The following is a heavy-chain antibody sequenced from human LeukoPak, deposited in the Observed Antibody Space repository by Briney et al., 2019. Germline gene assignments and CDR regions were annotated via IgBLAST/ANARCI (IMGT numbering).Heavy chain of an antibody. Sequence: PGGSLRLSCAASGFTFSSYVMHWVRQAPGKGLEWVAAISSDGSNKYSEHGRFTISRDNSKSTLYLQMISLRAEDTAVYYCASSRMTIYGVVNDAFDIWGQGTMVTVSS. V-gene: IGHV3-30*04. CDR2: ISSDGSNK. CDR3: ASSRMTIYGVVNDAFDI. J-gene: IGHJ3*02. D-gene: IGHD3-3*01. CDR1: GFTFSSYV.